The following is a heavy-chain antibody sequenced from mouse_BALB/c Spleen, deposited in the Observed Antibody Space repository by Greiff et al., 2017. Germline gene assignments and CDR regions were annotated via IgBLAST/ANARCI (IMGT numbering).Heavy chain of an antibody. CDR3: ARNGYFDY. CDR2: ISSGSSTI. V-gene: IGHV5-17*02. Sequence: EVNLVESGGGLVQPGGSRKLSCAASGFTFSSFGMHWVRQAPEKGLEWVAYISSGSSTIYYADTVKGRFTISRDNPKNTLFLQMTSLRSEDTAMYYCARNGYFDYWGQGTTLTVSS. J-gene: IGHJ2*01. D-gene: IGHD1-1*02. CDR1: GFTFSSFG.